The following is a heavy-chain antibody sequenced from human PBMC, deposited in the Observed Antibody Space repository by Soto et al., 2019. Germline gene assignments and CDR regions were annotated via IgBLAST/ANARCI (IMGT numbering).Heavy chain of an antibody. CDR1: GGSISSSSYY. D-gene: IGHD6-6*01. CDR2: IYYSGST. Sequence: PSETLSLTXTVSGGSISSSSYYWGWIRQPPGKGLEWIGSIYYSGSTYYNPSLKSRVTISVDTSKNQFSLKLSSVTAADTAVYYCARKAGRGGIAARLYNWFDPWGQGTLVTVSS. CDR3: ARKAGRGGIAARLYNWFDP. J-gene: IGHJ5*02. V-gene: IGHV4-39*01.